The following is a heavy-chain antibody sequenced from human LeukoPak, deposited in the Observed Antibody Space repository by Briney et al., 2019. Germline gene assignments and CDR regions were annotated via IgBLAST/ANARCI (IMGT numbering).Heavy chain of an antibody. CDR3: AREDYCSGGSCYSGYFQH. J-gene: IGHJ1*01. Sequence: SETLSLTCTVSGGSISSSSYYWGWIRQPPGKGLEWIGEINHSGSTNYNPSLKSRVTISVDTSKNQFSLKLSSVTAADTAVYYCAREDYCSGGSCYSGYFQHWGQGTLVTVSS. V-gene: IGHV4-39*07. D-gene: IGHD2-15*01. CDR2: INHSGST. CDR1: GGSISSSSYY.